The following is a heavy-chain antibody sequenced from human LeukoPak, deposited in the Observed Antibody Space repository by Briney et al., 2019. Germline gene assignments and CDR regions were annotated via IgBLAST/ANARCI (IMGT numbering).Heavy chain of an antibody. Sequence: PSETLSLICTVSGGSISSYYWSWIRQPAGKGLEWIGRIYTSGSTNYNPSLKSRVTISINTSKNQFSLKLSSVTAADTAVYYCASQPYYDSSGYYFFWGQGTLVTVSS. D-gene: IGHD3-22*01. CDR1: GGSISSYY. CDR3: ASQPYYDSSGYYFF. V-gene: IGHV4-4*07. CDR2: IYTSGST. J-gene: IGHJ4*02.